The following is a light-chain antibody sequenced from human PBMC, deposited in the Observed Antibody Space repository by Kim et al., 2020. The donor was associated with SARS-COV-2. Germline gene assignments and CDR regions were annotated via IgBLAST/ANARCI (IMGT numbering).Light chain of an antibody. Sequence: CTLSRSVGDRVTITCRASQSISSWLAWYQQKPGKAPKLLIYKASSLESVVPSRFSGSGSGTEFTLTISSLQPDDFATYYCQQYWTFGQGTKVDIK. CDR2: KAS. V-gene: IGKV1-5*03. CDR1: QSISSW. J-gene: IGKJ1*01. CDR3: QQYWT.